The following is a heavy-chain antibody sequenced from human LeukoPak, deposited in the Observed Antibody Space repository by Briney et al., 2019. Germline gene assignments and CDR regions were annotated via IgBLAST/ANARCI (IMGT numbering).Heavy chain of an antibody. Sequence: GGFLRLSCAASGFTFSTYNMNWLRQAPGKGLEWVSYISSGSSTIFYADSVKGRFTISRDNAKTSLYLQMNSLRAEDTAVYYCARATPSGSYWFDYWGQGTLVTVSS. CDR1: GFTFSTYN. CDR3: ARATPSGSYWFDY. CDR2: ISSGSSTI. D-gene: IGHD3-10*01. J-gene: IGHJ4*02. V-gene: IGHV3-48*01.